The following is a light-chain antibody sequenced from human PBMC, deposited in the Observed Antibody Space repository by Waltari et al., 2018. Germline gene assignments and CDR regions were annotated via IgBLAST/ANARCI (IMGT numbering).Light chain of an antibody. Sequence: DIVLTQSPATLSLSPGERATLSCRASQSVSSYLGWYQQTPGQAPRLLIYDASSRATGIAARFSGSGSGTDFTLTISSLEPEDFAVYYCQQRSDWPPHFGQGTRLEMK. CDR1: QSVSSY. CDR2: DAS. J-gene: IGKJ5*01. V-gene: IGKV3-11*01. CDR3: QQRSDWPPH.